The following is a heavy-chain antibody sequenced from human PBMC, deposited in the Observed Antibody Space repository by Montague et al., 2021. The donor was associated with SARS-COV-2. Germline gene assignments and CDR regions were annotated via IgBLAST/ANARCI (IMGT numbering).Heavy chain of an antibody. CDR1: GGSFSGYH. J-gene: IGHJ6*01. CDR2: INHGGIT. CDR3: ARLRDGVVPSPILGVGPYYSYYVIDV. D-gene: IGHD3-10*01. Sequence: SETLSLTCAVYGGSFSGYHWNWIRQPPGKGLEWIGEINHGGITNYNPSPKSRLTISADTSKNQFSLKLTSVAAADTAVYYCARLRDGVVPSPILGVGPYYSYYVIDVWGKGTTVTVSS. V-gene: IGHV4-34*01.